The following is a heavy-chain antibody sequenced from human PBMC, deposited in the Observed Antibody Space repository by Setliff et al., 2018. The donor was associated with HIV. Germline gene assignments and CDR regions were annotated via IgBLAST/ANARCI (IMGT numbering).Heavy chain of an antibody. Sequence: SETLSLTCTVSGGSISSSTYYWGWIRQPPGKGLEWIGYIYYSGSTYYNPSLKSRVTISVDTSKNQFSLKLSSVTAADTAVYYCARGGTYYNFWSAYSPHPFDYWGQGTLVTSPQ. CDR2: IYYSGST. D-gene: IGHD3-3*01. J-gene: IGHJ4*02. V-gene: IGHV4-31*03. CDR1: GGSISSSTYY. CDR3: ARGGTYYNFWSAYSPHPFDY.